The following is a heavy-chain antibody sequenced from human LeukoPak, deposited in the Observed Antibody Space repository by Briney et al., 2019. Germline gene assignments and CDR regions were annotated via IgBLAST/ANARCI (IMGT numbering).Heavy chain of an antibody. V-gene: IGHV3-7*01. D-gene: IGHD1-26*01. CDR3: ARDLVGGSYY. CDR2: IKQDGSEK. CDR1: GFTFSSYW. J-gene: IGHJ4*02. Sequence: GGSLRLSCVASGFTFSSYWMSWLRQAPGKGLEWVANIKQDGSEKYYMDSVKGRFTISRDNAKNSLFLQMNSLRAEDTAVYYCARDLVGGSYYRGQGTMVTVSS.